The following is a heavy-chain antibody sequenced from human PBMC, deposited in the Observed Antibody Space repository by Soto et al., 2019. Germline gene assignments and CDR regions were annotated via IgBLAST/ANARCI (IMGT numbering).Heavy chain of an antibody. CDR1: GFTFSSYS. CDR3: AKDAGRITIFCLPDY. D-gene: IGHD3-9*01. V-gene: IGHV3-23*01. CDR2: ISGSGGST. Sequence: PGGSLRLSCVASGFTFSSYSMSWVRQAPGKGLEWVSAISGSGGSTYYADSVKGRFTISRDNSKNTLYLQMNSLRAEDTAVYYCAKDAGRITIFCLPDYWGQGTLVTVSS. J-gene: IGHJ4*02.